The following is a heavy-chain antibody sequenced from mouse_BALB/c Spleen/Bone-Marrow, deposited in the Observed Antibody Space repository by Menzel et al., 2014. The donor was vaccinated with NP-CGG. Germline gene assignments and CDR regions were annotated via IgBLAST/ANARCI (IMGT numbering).Heavy chain of an antibody. CDR3: ARQGYYGKGDY. Sequence: EVKVIESGGGLVQPGGSLKLSCAASGFDFSRYWMSWVRQAPGKGLEWIGEINPDSSTINYTPSLKDKFIISRDNAKNTLYLQMSKVGSGDTALYYCARQGYYGKGDYWGQGTTLTVSS. CDR2: INPDSSTI. D-gene: IGHD2-1*01. J-gene: IGHJ2*01. V-gene: IGHV4-1*02. CDR1: GFDFSRYW.